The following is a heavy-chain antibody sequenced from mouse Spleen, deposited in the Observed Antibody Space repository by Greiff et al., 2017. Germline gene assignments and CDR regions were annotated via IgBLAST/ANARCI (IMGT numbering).Heavy chain of an antibody. CDR3: ARGDLPYYFDY. CDR1: GYSITSGYY. Sequence: EVQLQESGPGLVKPSQSLSLTCSVTGYSITSGYYWNWIRQFPGNKLEWMGYISYDGSNNYNPSLKNRISITRDTSKNQFFLKLNSVTTEDTATYYCARGDLPYYFDYWGQGTTLTVSS. J-gene: IGHJ2*01. CDR2: ISYDGSN. V-gene: IGHV3-6*01. D-gene: IGHD2-1*01.